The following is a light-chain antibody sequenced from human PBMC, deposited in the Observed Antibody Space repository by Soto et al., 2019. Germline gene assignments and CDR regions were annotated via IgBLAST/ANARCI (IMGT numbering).Light chain of an antibody. J-gene: IGKJ1*01. V-gene: IGKV3-15*01. CDR2: GAS. CDR1: QSVSSN. Sequence: EIVMTQSPATLSVSPGERATLSCRASQSVSSNLAWYQQQPGQAPRLLIYGASTRATGIPARFSGSGSGTEFTLTISSLQSEDFAVYYCQQYVSWTFGQGTKVDIK. CDR3: QQYVSWT.